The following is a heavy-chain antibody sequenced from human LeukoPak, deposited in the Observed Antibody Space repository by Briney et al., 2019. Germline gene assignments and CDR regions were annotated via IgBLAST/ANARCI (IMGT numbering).Heavy chain of an antibody. CDR1: GFTFSSYE. V-gene: IGHV3-23*01. Sequence: PGGSLRLSCAASGFTFSSYEMNWVRQAPGKGLEWVSAISGSDDGTYYADSVKGRFTISRDIFKNTLYLQMNSLRAEDTAVYYCAKAPANYVDTAMGTFDYWGQGTLVTVSS. J-gene: IGHJ4*02. CDR3: AKAPANYVDTAMGTFDY. D-gene: IGHD5-18*01. CDR2: ISGSDDGT.